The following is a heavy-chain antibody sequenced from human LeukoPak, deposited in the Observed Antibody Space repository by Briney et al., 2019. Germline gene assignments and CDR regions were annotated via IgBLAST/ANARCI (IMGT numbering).Heavy chain of an antibody. Sequence: GGSLRLSCAASGFTFSNAWMSWVRQAPRKGLEWVGRIKSKTAGGTTDYAAPVKGRFTISRDDSKNTLYLQMKSLKTEDTAVYYCSTCSTPTCYRGDYWGQGTLVTVSS. CDR2: IKSKTAGGTT. D-gene: IGHD2-2*01. V-gene: IGHV3-15*01. J-gene: IGHJ4*02. CDR3: STCSTPTCYRGDY. CDR1: GFTFSNAW.